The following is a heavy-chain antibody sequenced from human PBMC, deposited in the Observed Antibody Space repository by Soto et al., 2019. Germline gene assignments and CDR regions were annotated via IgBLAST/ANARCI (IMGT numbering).Heavy chain of an antibody. CDR2: ISAYNGNT. V-gene: IGHV1-18*01. Sequence: QVQLVQSGAEVKKPGASVKVSCKASGYTFTSYGISWVRQAPGQGLEWMGWISAYNGNTNYAQKLQGRVTMTTDTCTSTAYMELRSMRPDDTAVYYCARGLRKAAGMGGGNYWGQGTVVTVSS. CDR3: ARGLRKAAGMGGGNY. J-gene: IGHJ4*02. CDR1: GYTFTSYG. D-gene: IGHD1-26*01.